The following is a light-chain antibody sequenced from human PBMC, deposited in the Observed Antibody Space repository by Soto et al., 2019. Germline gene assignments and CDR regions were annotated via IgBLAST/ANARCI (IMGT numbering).Light chain of an antibody. J-gene: IGKJ1*01. V-gene: IGKV1-27*01. CDR3: QKYNSAPQT. CDR1: QGIRTS. Sequence: DIQMTQSPSSLSASVGDRVTITCRASQGIRTSLAWYQQKPGKVPKLLIYTASTLQSGVPSRFSGSGSGTDFTLTISSLQPEDVATYYCQKYNSAPQTFGQGTKVEIK. CDR2: TAS.